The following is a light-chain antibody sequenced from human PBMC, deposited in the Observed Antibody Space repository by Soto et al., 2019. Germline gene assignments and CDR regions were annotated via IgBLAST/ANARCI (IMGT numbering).Light chain of an antibody. CDR2: YAS. CDR3: PHYSNGPPT. V-gene: IGKV3-15*01. CDR1: ESVHRN. Sequence: EVVMPQSPATLSVSPGERVTLSCRASESVHRNLAWYHQKPGQGPSRLGYYASTRATGVPARFTGSGPGPEFALTISSLQSRDSGAFHDPHYSNGPPTSGPGTKVETK. J-gene: IGKJ3*01.